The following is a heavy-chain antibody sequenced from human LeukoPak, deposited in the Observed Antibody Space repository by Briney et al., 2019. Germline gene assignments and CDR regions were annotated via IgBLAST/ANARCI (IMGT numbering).Heavy chain of an antibody. D-gene: IGHD3-9*01. Sequence: GGSLRLSCAASGFTFSSYWMSWVRQAPGKGLEWVANIKQDGSGKYYVDSVKGRFTISRGNAKNSLYLQMNSLRAEDTAVYYCARGVWYFEGAFDIWGQGTLVTVSS. J-gene: IGHJ4*02. CDR1: GFTFSSYW. CDR2: IKQDGSGK. V-gene: IGHV3-7*01. CDR3: ARGVWYFEGAFDI.